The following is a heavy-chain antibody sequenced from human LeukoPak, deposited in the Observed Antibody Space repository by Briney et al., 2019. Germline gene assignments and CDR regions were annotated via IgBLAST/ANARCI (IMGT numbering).Heavy chain of an antibody. CDR3: ARDKRALMIVVVPDAFDI. D-gene: IGHD3-22*01. V-gene: IGHV3-33*01. CDR2: IWYDGSNK. J-gene: IGHJ3*02. Sequence: GGSLRLSCAASGFTFSSYGMHWVRQAPGKGLEWVAVIWYDGSNKYYADSVKGRFTISRDNAKNSLYLQMNSLRAEDTAVYYCARDKRALMIVVVPDAFDIWGQGTMVTVSS. CDR1: GFTFSSYG.